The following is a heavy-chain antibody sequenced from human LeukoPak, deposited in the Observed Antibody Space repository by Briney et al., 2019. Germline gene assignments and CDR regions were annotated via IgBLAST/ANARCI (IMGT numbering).Heavy chain of an antibody. CDR2: MNPNSGNT. V-gene: IGHV1-8*01. Sequence: ASVKVSCKASGYTFTSYDINWVRQATGQGLEWMGWMNPNSGNTGYAQKFQGRVTMTRNTSISTAYMEPSSLRSEDTAVYYCARGVVDYYDSSGWLGREDYWGQGTLVTVSS. CDR1: GYTFTSYD. CDR3: ARGVVDYYDSSGWLGREDY. J-gene: IGHJ4*02. D-gene: IGHD3-22*01.